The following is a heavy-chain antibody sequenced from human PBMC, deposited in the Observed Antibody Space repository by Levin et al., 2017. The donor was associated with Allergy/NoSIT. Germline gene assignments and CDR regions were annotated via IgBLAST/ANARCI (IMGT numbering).Heavy chain of an antibody. CDR3: ARGQSRTSNNWDKASFDY. CDR1: GDSISSGDYY. J-gene: IGHJ4*02. D-gene: IGHD1/OR15-1a*01. V-gene: IGHV4-31*03. Sequence: SETLSLTCTVSGDSISSGDYYWSWIRQHPGKGLEWIGYIYYSGNTYYNASLKSRVTISADTSKNQFSLKLSSVTAADTAVYYCARGQSRTSNNWDKASFDYWGQGTLVSVSS. CDR2: IYYSGNT.